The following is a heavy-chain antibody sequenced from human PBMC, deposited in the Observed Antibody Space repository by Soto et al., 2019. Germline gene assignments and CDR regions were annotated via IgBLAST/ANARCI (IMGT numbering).Heavy chain of an antibody. Sequence: QVQLQESGPGLVKPSGTLSLTCAVSGGSISSSNWWSWVRQPPGKGLEWIGEIYHSGSTNYNPSLSGRVTIXXAXSXXHFSLKLSSVPAADTAVYYCARDRPVSRGYHAFDIWGQGTMVTVSS. CDR3: ARDRPVSRGYHAFDI. D-gene: IGHD3-22*01. CDR1: GGSISSSNW. V-gene: IGHV4-4*02. J-gene: IGHJ3*02. CDR2: IYHSGST.